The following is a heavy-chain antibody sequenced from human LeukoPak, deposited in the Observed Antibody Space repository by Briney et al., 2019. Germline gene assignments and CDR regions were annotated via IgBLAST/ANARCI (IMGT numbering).Heavy chain of an antibody. V-gene: IGHV1-8*01. CDR3: ARGTTGTYLYYYYYGMDV. CDR2: MNPNSGNT. Sequence: ASAKVSCKASGYTFTSYDINWVRQATGQGLEWMGWMNPNSGNTGYAQKFQGRVTMTRNTSISTAYMELSSLRSEDTAVYYCARGTTGTYLYYYYYGMDVWGQGTTVTVSS. D-gene: IGHD1-14*01. J-gene: IGHJ6*02. CDR1: GYTFTSYD.